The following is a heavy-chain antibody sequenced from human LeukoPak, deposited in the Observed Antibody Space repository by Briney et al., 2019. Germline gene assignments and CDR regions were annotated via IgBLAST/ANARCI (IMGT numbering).Heavy chain of an antibody. V-gene: IGHV1-18*01. CDR3: ARANYYGSGKLRNWFDP. CDR2: ISAYNGNT. J-gene: IGHJ5*02. D-gene: IGHD3-10*01. CDR1: GYTFTSYG. Sequence: ASVKVSCKASGYTFTSYGISWVRQAPGQGLEWMGWISAYNGNTNYAQKLQGRVTMTTDTSTSTAYMELRSLRSDDTAVYYCARANYYGSGKLRNWFDPWGQGTLVTVSS.